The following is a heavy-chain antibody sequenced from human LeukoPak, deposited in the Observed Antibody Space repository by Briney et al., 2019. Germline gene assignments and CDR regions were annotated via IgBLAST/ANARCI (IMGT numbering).Heavy chain of an antibody. CDR1: GFTFSTYS. D-gene: IGHD4-23*01. Sequence: GGSLRLSCAASGFTFSTYSMNWVRQAPGKGLEWVSSISSSSSYIYYADSVKGRFTISRGNAKNSLYLQMNSLRAEDTAVYYCARLGGNWGYYFDYWGQGTLVTVSS. CDR2: ISSSSSYI. V-gene: IGHV3-21*01. CDR3: ARLGGNWGYYFDY. J-gene: IGHJ4*02.